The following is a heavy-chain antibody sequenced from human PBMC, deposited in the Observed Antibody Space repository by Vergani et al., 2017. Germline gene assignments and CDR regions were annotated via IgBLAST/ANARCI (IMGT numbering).Heavy chain of an antibody. D-gene: IGHD3-3*01. V-gene: IGHV3-33*06. Sequence: QVQLVESGGGVVQPGRSLRLSCAASGFTFSSYGMHWVRQAPGKGLEWVAVIWYDGSNKYYADSVKGRFTISRDNSKNTLYLQMNSLRAADTAVYYCAKSYDFWSGYYIWGQGTLVTVSS. CDR3: AKSYDFWSGYYI. CDR1: GFTFSSYG. CDR2: IWYDGSNK. J-gene: IGHJ4*02.